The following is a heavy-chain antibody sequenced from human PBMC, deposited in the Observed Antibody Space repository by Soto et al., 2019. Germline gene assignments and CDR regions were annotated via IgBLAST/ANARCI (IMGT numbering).Heavy chain of an antibody. V-gene: IGHV3-74*03. CDR3: ARGGRVAFDW. CDR1: GFTFSYYW. J-gene: IGHJ3*01. Sequence: EVQLVESGGGLVQPGESLRLSCAASGFTFSYYWMHWVRQTPGKGLLWVSHIHNDGSRTTYADSVKGRFTISRDNARNTVYLQMNSLRDDDTAVYYCARGGRVAFDWWGQGTAVTVSS. CDR2: IHNDGSRT.